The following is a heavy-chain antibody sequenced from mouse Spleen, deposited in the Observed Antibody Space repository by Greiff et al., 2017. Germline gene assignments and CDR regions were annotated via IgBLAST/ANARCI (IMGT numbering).Heavy chain of an antibody. CDR1: GFTFSNYW. Sequence: EVMLVESGGGLVQPGGSMKLSCVASGFTFSNYWMNWVRQSPEKGLEWVAQFRLKSDNYATHYAESVKGRFTISRDDSKSSVYLQMNNLRAEDTGIYYCTKDYGRGAMDYWGQGTSVTVSS. CDR2: FRLKSDNYAT. D-gene: IGHD1-1*01. CDR3: TKDYGRGAMDY. J-gene: IGHJ4*01. V-gene: IGHV6-3*01.